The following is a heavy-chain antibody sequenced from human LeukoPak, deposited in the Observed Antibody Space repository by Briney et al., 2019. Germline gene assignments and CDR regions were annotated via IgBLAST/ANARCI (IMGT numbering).Heavy chain of an antibody. CDR2: IRYDGSEK. D-gene: IGHD5-12*01. CDR1: GFTFRNYG. Sequence: GGSLRLSCAASGFTFRNYGMHWVRQAPGKGLEWVAFIRYDGSEKYYADSVKGRFSISRDNSKNTLYLQMNSLRGEDTAVYYCAKGHDYEIDYWGQGTLVTVSS. CDR3: AKGHDYEIDY. V-gene: IGHV3-30*02. J-gene: IGHJ4*02.